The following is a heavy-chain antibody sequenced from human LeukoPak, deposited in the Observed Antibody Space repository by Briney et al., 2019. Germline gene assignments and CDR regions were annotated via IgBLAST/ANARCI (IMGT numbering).Heavy chain of an antibody. CDR2: IYHSGTT. CDR3: ARGRVTVTTSFRNWFNP. Sequence: SETLSLTCAVSDYAIRSAYYWGWIRQPPGEGLEWIGTIYHSGTTYYNPSLKSRVTISVDTSKNQFSLHLSSVTAADTAVYYCARGRVTVTTSFRNWFNPWGQGTLVTVSS. D-gene: IGHD4-17*01. V-gene: IGHV4-38-2*01. J-gene: IGHJ5*02. CDR1: DYAIRSAYY.